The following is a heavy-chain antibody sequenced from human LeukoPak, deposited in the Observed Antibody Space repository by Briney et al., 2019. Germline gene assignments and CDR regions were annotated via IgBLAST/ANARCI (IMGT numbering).Heavy chain of an antibody. J-gene: IGHJ4*02. CDR1: GFTFSSYG. Sequence: PGGSLRLSCAASGFTFSSYGMHWVRQAPGKGLEWVAFIRYDGSNKYYADSVKGRFTISRDNSKNTLYLQMNSLRAEDTAVYYCAKDRGISVVPAAGFDYWGQGTLVTVSS. D-gene: IGHD2-2*01. V-gene: IGHV3-30*02. CDR2: IRYDGSNK. CDR3: AKDRGISVVPAAGFDY.